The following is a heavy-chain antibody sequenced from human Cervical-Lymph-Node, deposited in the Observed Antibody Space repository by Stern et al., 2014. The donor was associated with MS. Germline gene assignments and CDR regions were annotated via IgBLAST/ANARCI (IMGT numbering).Heavy chain of an antibody. CDR1: GGTFSKFP. D-gene: IGHD6-13*01. Sequence: VPLVQSGAEVTKPWSSVKVSCKASGGTFSKFPSSCVRQAPGQGIEWMGAIFPVFGTPTYAQEFRGRVTITADVSTSTVYMELSSLRSDDTAVYYCALSSETSDRWYSLGYDLWGQGTLVTVSS. CDR2: IFPVFGTP. J-gene: IGHJ5*02. V-gene: IGHV1-69*01. CDR3: ALSSETSDRWYSLGYDL.